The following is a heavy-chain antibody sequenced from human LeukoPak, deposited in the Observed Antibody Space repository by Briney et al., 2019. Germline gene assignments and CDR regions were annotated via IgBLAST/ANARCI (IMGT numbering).Heavy chain of an antibody. J-gene: IGHJ4*02. CDR1: GGSFSGYY. CDR3: ARVVIRGYYFDY. Sequence: SETLSLTCAVYGGSFSGYYWSWIRQPPGKGLEWIGEINHSGSTNYNPSLKSRVTISVDTSKNQFSLKLSSVTAADTAVYYCARVVIRGYYFDYWGQGTLVTVSS. CDR2: INHSGST. D-gene: IGHD3-22*01. V-gene: IGHV4-34*01.